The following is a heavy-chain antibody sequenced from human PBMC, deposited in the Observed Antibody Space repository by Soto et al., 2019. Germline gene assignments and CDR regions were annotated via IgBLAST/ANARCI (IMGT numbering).Heavy chain of an antibody. V-gene: IGHV1-69*13. CDR2: IIPIFGTA. D-gene: IGHD3-22*01. CDR1: GGTFSSYA. Sequence: GASVKVSCKASGGTFSSYAISWVRQAPGQGLEWMGGIIPIFGTANYAQKFQGRVTITADESTSTAYMELSSLRSEDTAVYYCARDQEWDYDSSGYYNYFDYWGQGTLVTVSS. J-gene: IGHJ4*02. CDR3: ARDQEWDYDSSGYYNYFDY.